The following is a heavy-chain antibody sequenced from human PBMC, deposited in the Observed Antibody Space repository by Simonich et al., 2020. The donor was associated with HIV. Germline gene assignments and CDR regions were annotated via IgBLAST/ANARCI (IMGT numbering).Heavy chain of an antibody. J-gene: IGHJ4*02. CDR1: SGSFSGYY. Sequence: QVQLQQWGAGLLKPSETLSLTCAVYSGSFSGYYWSWIRQPSGKGLEWIGEINQSVSTNYTPYLKRRVTISVDTSKNQFSLKLSSVTAADTAVYYCARRHPTTVTTPYFDYWGQGTLVTVSS. D-gene: IGHD4-17*01. CDR2: INQSVST. CDR3: ARRHPTTVTTPYFDY. V-gene: IGHV4-34*01.